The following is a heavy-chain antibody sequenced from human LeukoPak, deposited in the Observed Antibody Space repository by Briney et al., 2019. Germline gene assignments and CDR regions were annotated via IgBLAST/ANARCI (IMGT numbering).Heavy chain of an antibody. CDR3: VSAVHGTIYFGQ. D-gene: IGHD4/OR15-4a*01. Sequence: GESLKISCKGSGFSITTFWIGWVRQMPGKGLEWLGLIYLGDSHASHSPSSFQGQVTISADKSINTAYLQWSSLKASDSAMYYCVSAVHGTIYFGQWGQGILVTVSS. CDR1: GFSITTFW. CDR2: IYLGDSHA. J-gene: IGHJ4*02. V-gene: IGHV5-51*01.